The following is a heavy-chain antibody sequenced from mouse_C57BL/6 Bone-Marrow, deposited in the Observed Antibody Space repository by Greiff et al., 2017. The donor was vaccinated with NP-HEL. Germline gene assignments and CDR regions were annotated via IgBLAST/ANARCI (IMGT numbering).Heavy chain of an antibody. Sequence: QVQLKQPGAELVRPGTSVTLSCKASGYTFTSYWMHWVKQRPGQGLEWIGVIDPSDSYTNYNQKFKGKATLTVDTSSSTAYMQLSSPTSEDSAVYYCARSYYGTPGGQGTTLTVSS. CDR1: GYTFTSYW. CDR2: IDPSDSYT. CDR3: ARSYYGTP. J-gene: IGHJ2*01. V-gene: IGHV1-59*01. D-gene: IGHD1-1*01.